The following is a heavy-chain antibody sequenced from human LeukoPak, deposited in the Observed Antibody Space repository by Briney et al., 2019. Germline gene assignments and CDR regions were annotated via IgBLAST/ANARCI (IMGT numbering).Heavy chain of an antibody. V-gene: IGHV1-18*01. D-gene: IGHD3-16*01. CDR2: ISAYNGNT. Sequence: GASVKVSCKASGYTFTSISWVRQAPGQGLEWMGWISAYNGNTNYAQKLQGRVTMTTDTSKSTAYMELRSLRSDDTAVYYCARGMGDLDSWGQGTLVTVSS. J-gene: IGHJ4*02. CDR1: GYTFTS. CDR3: ARGMGDLDS.